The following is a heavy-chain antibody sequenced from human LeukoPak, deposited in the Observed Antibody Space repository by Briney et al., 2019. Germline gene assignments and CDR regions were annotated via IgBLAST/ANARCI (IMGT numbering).Heavy chain of an antibody. CDR1: GFTFSGYY. J-gene: IGHJ6*03. V-gene: IGHV3-11*04. Sequence: GGSLRLSCAASGFTFSGYYMSWIRQAPGKGLEWVSYITISGSTTYYADSVKGRFTISRDNAKNSLYLQMNSLRAEDTAVYYCARDGGYCSGGSCRSSYYYYYMDVWGKGTTVTISS. D-gene: IGHD2-15*01. CDR3: ARDGGYCSGGSCRSSYYYYYMDV. CDR2: ITISGSTT.